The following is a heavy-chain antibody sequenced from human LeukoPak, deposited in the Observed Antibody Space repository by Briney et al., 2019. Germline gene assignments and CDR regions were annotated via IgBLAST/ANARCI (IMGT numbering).Heavy chain of an antibody. CDR2: IYYSGST. J-gene: IGHJ4*02. D-gene: IGHD1-26*01. CDR3: ARDGATPFDY. V-gene: IGHV4-61*01. Sequence: PSETLSLTCTVSGGSVSSGSYYWSWIRQPPGKGLEWIGYIYYSGSTNYNPSLKGRVTISVDTSKNQFSLRLSSVTAADTAVYYCARDGATPFDYWGQGTLVTVSS. CDR1: GGSVSSGSYY.